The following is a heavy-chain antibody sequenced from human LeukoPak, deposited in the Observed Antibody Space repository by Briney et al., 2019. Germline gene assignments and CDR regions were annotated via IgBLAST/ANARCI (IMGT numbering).Heavy chain of an antibody. J-gene: IGHJ6*03. CDR2: MNPTSGNT. Sequence: ASVKVSCKASGYTFTSYDINWVRQATGQGLEWMGWMNPTSGNTGYAQKFQGRVTMTRNTSISTAYMELSSLRSEDTAVYYCARGSRIWQAARRPRSYYYYMDVWGKGTTVTVSS. D-gene: IGHD6-6*01. V-gene: IGHV1-8*01. CDR3: ARGSRIWQAARRPRSYYYYMDV. CDR1: GYTFTSYD.